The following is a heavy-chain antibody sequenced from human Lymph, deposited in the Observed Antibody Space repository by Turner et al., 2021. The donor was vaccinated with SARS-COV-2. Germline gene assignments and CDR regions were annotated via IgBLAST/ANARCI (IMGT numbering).Heavy chain of an antibody. CDR1: GFTFSNYA. CDR3: AKSPLGEDYFDY. Sequence: EVQLLESGGDLVQPGGSLRLACAASGFTFSNYAMSWVRQAPGKGLEWVSDISGSGARTYYADSVKVRFTISRDNSKNTLFLQMNSLRADDTAIYSCAKSPLGEDYFDYWGQGTLVTVSS. J-gene: IGHJ4*02. D-gene: IGHD3-16*01. V-gene: IGHV3-23*01. CDR2: ISGSGART.